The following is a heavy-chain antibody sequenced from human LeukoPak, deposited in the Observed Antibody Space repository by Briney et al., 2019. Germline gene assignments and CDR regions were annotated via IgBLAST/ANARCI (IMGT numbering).Heavy chain of an antibody. J-gene: IGHJ4*02. CDR1: GGTFSSYA. Sequence: ASVKVSCKASGGTFSSYAISWVRQAPGQGLEWMGGIIPVFGTANYAQKFQGRVTITTDKSTSTAYMELSSLRSEDTAVYYCARDRADLGPANFDYWGQGTLVTVSS. V-gene: IGHV1-69*05. CDR3: ARDRADLGPANFDY. CDR2: IIPVFGTA.